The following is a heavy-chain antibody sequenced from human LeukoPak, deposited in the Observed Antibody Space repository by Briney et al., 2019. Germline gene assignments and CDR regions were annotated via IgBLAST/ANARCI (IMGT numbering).Heavy chain of an antibody. Sequence: PGESLSISCTASGYSFASYWITWVRQMPGKGLDWMGRTDPSDSYTNYSPSFQGHVTSSADNSISTAYLQWSSLKATDTTMYYCARHYYYDSSGYYLAFDIWGQRTMVTVSS. CDR3: ARHYYYDSSGYYLAFDI. J-gene: IGHJ3*02. V-gene: IGHV5-10-1*01. CDR1: GYSFASYW. CDR2: TDPSDSYT. D-gene: IGHD3-22*01.